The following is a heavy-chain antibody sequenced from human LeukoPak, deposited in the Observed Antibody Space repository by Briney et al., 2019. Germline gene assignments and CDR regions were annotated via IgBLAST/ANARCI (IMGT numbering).Heavy chain of an antibody. Sequence: PSETLSLTCTVSGGSISSSSYYWGWIRQPPGKGLEWIGSIYYSGSTYYNPPLKSRVTISVDTSKNQFSLKLSSVTAADTAVYYCARQVLYGELDYWGQGTLVTVSS. D-gene: IGHD1-26*01. J-gene: IGHJ4*02. CDR1: GGSISSSSYY. CDR3: ARQVLYGELDY. V-gene: IGHV4-39*01. CDR2: IYYSGST.